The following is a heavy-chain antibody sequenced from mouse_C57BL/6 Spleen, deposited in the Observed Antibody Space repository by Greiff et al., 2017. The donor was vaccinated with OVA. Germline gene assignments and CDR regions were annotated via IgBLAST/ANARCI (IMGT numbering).Heavy chain of an antibody. Sequence: EVMLVESGGGLVEPGGSLKLSCAASGFTFSSYAMSWVRQTPEKRLEWVATISDGGSYTYYPDNVKGRFTISRDNAKNNLYLKMSNLKSEDTAIYYCAKDQESGSDDWGPGTTLTVSS. CDR1: GFTFSSYA. V-gene: IGHV5-4*03. D-gene: IGHD1-3*01. J-gene: IGHJ2*01. CDR2: ISDGGSYT. CDR3: AKDQESGSDD.